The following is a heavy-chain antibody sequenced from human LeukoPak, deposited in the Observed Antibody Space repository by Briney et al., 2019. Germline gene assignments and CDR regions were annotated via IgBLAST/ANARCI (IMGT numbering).Heavy chain of an antibody. CDR3: ARSDYTYGSDF. Sequence: SETLSLTCTVSGGSISSYYWSWIRQPPGKGLEWIGYIYYSGSTNYNPSLKSRVTISVDTSKNQFSLKLSSVTAADTAVYYCARSDYTYGSDFWGQGTRVTVSS. CDR2: IYYSGST. V-gene: IGHV4-59*01. J-gene: IGHJ4*02. D-gene: IGHD5-18*01. CDR1: GGSISSYY.